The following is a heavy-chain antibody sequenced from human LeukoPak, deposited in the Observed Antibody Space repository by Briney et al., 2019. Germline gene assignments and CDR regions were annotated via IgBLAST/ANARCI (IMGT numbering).Heavy chain of an antibody. CDR1: GGSFSAYH. J-gene: IGHJ3*02. CDR2: IYYSGST. Sequence: SETLPLTCAVYGGSFSAYHWSWIRQPPGKGLEWIGYIYYSGSTNYNPSLKSRVTISVDTSKNQFSLKLSSVTAADTAVYYCARDNGGGELDAFDIWGQGTMVTVSS. V-gene: IGHV4-59*01. CDR3: ARDNGGGELDAFDI. D-gene: IGHD4-17*01.